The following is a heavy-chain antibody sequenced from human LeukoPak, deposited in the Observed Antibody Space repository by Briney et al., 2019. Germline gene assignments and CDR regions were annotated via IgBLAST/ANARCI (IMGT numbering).Heavy chain of an antibody. CDR2: ILESGET. CDR3: SATGR. Sequence: GGSLKLSCVGSGLALNNYKVNWVRQAPGKGLEWVADILESGETHYADSVRGRFTISRDNAKNSLYLLMTSLRVDDTAVYYCSATGRWGQGTLVAVSS. D-gene: IGHD2-15*01. CDR1: GLALNNYK. V-gene: IGHV3-69-1*01. J-gene: IGHJ4*02.